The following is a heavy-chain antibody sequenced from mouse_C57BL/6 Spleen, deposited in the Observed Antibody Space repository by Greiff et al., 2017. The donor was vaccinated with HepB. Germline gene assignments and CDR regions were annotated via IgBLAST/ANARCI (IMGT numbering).Heavy chain of an antibody. V-gene: IGHV1-82*01. Sequence: VKLQQSGPELVKPGASVKISCKASGYAFSSSWMNWVKQRPGKGLEWIGRIYPGDGDTNYNGKFKGKATLTADKSSSTAYMQLSSLTSEDSAVYFCASSYSNPWFAYWGQGTLVTVSA. CDR1: GYAFSSSW. J-gene: IGHJ3*01. CDR2: IYPGDGDT. D-gene: IGHD2-5*01. CDR3: ASSYSNPWFAY.